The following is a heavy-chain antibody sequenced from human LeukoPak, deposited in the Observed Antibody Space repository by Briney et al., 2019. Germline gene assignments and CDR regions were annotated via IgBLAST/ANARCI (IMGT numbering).Heavy chain of an antibody. CDR3: ARGYCSGGSCYKNLGY. CDR1: GYTFTSYG. D-gene: IGHD2-15*01. CDR2: ISAYNGNT. J-gene: IGHJ4*02. Sequence: ASVKVSCKASGYTFTSYGISWVRQAPGQGLEWMGWISAYNGNTNYAQKLQGRVTMTTDTSTSTAYMELRGLRSDDTAVYYCARGYCSGGSCYKNLGYWGQGTLVTVSS. V-gene: IGHV1-18*01.